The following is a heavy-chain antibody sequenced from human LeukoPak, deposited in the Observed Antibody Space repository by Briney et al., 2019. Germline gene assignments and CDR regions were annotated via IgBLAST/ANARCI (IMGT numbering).Heavy chain of an antibody. CDR1: GFTFSSYS. CDR2: ISSSGSTI. Sequence: GGSLRLSCAASGFTFSSYSINWVRQAPGKGLEWVSYISSSGSTIYYADSVKGRFTISRDNAKNSLYLQMNSLRAEDTAVYYCARERPEIDYWGQGTLVTVSS. V-gene: IGHV3-48*01. J-gene: IGHJ4*02. CDR3: ARERPEIDY.